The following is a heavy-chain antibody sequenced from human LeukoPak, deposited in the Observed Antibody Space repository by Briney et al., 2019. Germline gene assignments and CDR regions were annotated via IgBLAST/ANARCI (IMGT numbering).Heavy chain of an antibody. V-gene: IGHV4-59*01. Sequence: SETLSLTCTVSGGSITSYYWSWIRQPPGKGLEWIGYSSYSGSTNFNPSLKSRVTISVGTSKSQFSLKLSSVTAADTAVYYCAREGTAGTNLNWFDPWGQGTLVTVSS. CDR3: AREGTAGTNLNWFDP. J-gene: IGHJ5*02. CDR1: GGSITSYY. D-gene: IGHD1-1*01. CDR2: SSYSGST.